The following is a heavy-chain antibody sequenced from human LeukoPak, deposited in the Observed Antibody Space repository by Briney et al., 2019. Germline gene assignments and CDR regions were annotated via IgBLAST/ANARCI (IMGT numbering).Heavy chain of an antibody. V-gene: IGHV4-59*01. CDR2: IYYSGST. CDR3: ARNMVRGVIADY. D-gene: IGHD3-10*01. Sequence: SETLSLTCTVSGGSISSYYWSWIRQPPGKGLEWIGYIYYSGSTNYNPSLKSRVTISVDTSKNQFSLKLSSVTAADTAVYYCARNMVRGVIADYWGQGTLVTVSS. CDR1: GGSISSYY. J-gene: IGHJ4*02.